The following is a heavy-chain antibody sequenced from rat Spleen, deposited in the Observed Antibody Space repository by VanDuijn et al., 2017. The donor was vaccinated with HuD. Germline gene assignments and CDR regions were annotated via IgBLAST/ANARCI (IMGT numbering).Heavy chain of an antibody. D-gene: IGHD2-5*01. CDR2: LSYDGHTT. J-gene: IGHJ1*01. CDR1: GFTFSHYG. V-gene: IGHV5-29*01. Sequence: EVQLVESGGDLVQPGRSLKLTCAASGFTFSHYGMAWVRQAPTKGLEWVATLSYDGHTTYYRDSVKGRFTISRDNGKSTLYLEMDSLRSEDMATYYCVRQGYLRDWYFDFWGPGTMVTVSS. CDR3: VRQGYLRDWYFDF.